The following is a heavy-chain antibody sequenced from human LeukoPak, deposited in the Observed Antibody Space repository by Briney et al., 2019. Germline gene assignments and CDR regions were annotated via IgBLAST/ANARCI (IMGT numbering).Heavy chain of an antibody. D-gene: IGHD2-15*01. Sequence: PGGSLRLPCAASGFTFSAYGMHWVRLAPGKGLEWVAVISYDGSNKYYADSVKGRFTISRDNSKNTLYLQMNSLRAEDTAVYYCARDAVPLSRGGSNSYLFDYWGQGTLVTVSS. CDR1: GFTFSAYG. V-gene: IGHV3-30*03. J-gene: IGHJ4*02. CDR3: ARDAVPLSRGGSNSYLFDY. CDR2: ISYDGSNK.